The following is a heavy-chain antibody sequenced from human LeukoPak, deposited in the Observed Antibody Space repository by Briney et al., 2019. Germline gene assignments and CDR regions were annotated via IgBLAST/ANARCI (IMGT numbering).Heavy chain of an antibody. CDR3: AGQGVGTTLDY. Sequence: SETLSLTCAVYGGSFSGYYWSWIRQPPGKGLEWIGSFYYTGITQYNPSLKTPFTISVDTSKNQFSLKLGSVTAADTGVYYCAGQGVGTTLDYWGQGTLVTVSS. D-gene: IGHD1-7*01. CDR1: GGSFSGYY. J-gene: IGHJ4*02. CDR2: FYYTGIT. V-gene: IGHV4-34*01.